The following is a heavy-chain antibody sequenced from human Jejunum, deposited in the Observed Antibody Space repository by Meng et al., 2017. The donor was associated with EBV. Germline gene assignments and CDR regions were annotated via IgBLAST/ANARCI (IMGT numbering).Heavy chain of an antibody. J-gene: IGHJ4*01. CDR1: GCPVSTGSYY. Sequence: QVQLQESVPGLVKSSETLSPPSTVAGCPVSTGSYYWSWIRQPPGKGLEWIGYFYYSASPKYNPSLKSRATISADMSKNQFSLKLRSVTSADTAVYYCARGRGVTDYYDSSGSPFDYWGHGTLVTVSS. CDR2: FYYSASP. V-gene: IGHV4-61*01. CDR3: ARGRGVTDYYDSSGSPFDY. D-gene: IGHD3-22*01.